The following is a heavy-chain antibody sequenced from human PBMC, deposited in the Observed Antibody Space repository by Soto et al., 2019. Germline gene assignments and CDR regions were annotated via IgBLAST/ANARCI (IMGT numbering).Heavy chain of an antibody. Sequence: QVQLVESGGGVVQPGTSLRLSCAASGFTISTYGMHWVRQAPGKGLEWVAVIWFDGRNQYYAVSVKVRFTIARDTSKNTLYLQINRLSVEDAAVYYWTGAAAEGGFDHWGQGTLVTVSS. D-gene: IGHD6-13*01. CDR3: TGAAAEGGFDH. V-gene: IGHV3-33*01. CDR2: IWFDGRNQ. J-gene: IGHJ5*02. CDR1: GFTISTYG.